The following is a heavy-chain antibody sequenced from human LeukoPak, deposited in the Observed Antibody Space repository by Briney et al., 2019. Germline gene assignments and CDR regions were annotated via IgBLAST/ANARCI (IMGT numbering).Heavy chain of an antibody. Sequence: PGRSLRLSCAASGFTFSSYGMHWVRQAPGKGLEWVAVISYDGSNKYYADSVKGRFTISRDNSKNTLYLQMNSLRAEDTAVYYCANGQGFGELLSYGMDVWGQGTTVTVSS. V-gene: IGHV3-30*18. CDR1: GFTFSSYG. CDR3: ANGQGFGELLSYGMDV. CDR2: ISYDGSNK. D-gene: IGHD3-10*01. J-gene: IGHJ6*02.